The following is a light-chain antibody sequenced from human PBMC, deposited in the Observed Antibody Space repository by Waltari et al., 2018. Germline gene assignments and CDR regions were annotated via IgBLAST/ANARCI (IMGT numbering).Light chain of an antibody. Sequence: QSALTQPRSVSGSPGQSVTLSCTGTSSDVGGYDYVSWYQQHPVKAPKLIISDVDKRPSGVSYRFSGSKSGNTASLTISGLQIDDEATYYCCSFAGNYTLLFGGGTNLTVL. CDR3: CSFAGNYTLL. V-gene: IGLV2-11*01. J-gene: IGLJ2*01. CDR2: DVD. CDR1: SSDVGGYDY.